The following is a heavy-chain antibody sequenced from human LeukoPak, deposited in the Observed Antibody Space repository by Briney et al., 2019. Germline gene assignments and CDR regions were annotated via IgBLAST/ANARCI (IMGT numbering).Heavy chain of an antibody. V-gene: IGHV3-23*01. Sequence: PGGSLRLSCAASGFTSSSYAMSWVRQAPGRGLEWVSAISGSGGSTYYADSVKGRFTISRDNSKNTLYLQMNSLRAEDTAVYYCAKSIVATIFCFDYWGQGTLVTVSS. D-gene: IGHD5-12*01. CDR1: GFTSSSYA. CDR2: ISGSGGST. J-gene: IGHJ4*02. CDR3: AKSIVATIFCFDY.